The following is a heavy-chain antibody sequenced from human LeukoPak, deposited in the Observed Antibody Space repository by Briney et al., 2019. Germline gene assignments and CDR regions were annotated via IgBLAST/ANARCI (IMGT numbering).Heavy chain of an antibody. CDR1: GFTFSSYA. V-gene: IGHV3-23*01. CDR2: ISGSGGGT. J-gene: IGHJ4*02. CDR3: AKDRFRAHYDSSAYYYPLYYFDY. Sequence: PGGSLRLSCAASGFTFSSYAMSWVRQAPGKGLEWVSAISGSGGGTYYADSVKGQFTISRDSSKNTLYLQMNSLRAEDTAVYYCAKDRFRAHYDSSAYYYPLYYFDYWGQGTLVTVSS. D-gene: IGHD3-22*01.